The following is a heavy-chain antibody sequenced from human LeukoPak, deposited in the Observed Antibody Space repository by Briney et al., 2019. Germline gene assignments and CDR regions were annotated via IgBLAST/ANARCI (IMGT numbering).Heavy chain of an antibody. J-gene: IGHJ5*02. Sequence: SETLSLTCAVYGGSFSGYYWSWIRQPPGKGLEWIGEINHSGSTNYNPSLKSRVTISVDTSKNQFSLKLSSVTAADTAVYYCARDAAAGINWFDPWGQRTLVTVSS. D-gene: IGHD6-13*01. V-gene: IGHV4-34*01. CDR2: INHSGST. CDR1: GGSFSGYY. CDR3: ARDAAAGINWFDP.